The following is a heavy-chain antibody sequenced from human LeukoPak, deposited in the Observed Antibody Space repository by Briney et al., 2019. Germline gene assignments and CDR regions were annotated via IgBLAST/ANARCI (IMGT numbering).Heavy chain of an antibody. J-gene: IGHJ4*02. CDR3: ARDGGSAGAGELDY. Sequence: SETLSLTCTVSGGSIGSYYWGWIRQPPGRGLEWIGIINYSGNTYYNPSLKSRVTISVDTSKNQFSLKVSSVTAADTAVYYCARDGGSAGAGELDYWGQGTLVTVSS. V-gene: IGHV4-39*07. CDR1: GGSIGSYY. CDR2: INYSGNT. D-gene: IGHD6-19*01.